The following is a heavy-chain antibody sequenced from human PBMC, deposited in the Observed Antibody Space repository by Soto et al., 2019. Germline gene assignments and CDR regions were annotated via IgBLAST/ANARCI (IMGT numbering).Heavy chain of an antibody. V-gene: IGHV4-59*01. CDR2: MYYNCNI. CDR3: ASGGNWFDP. Sequence: SETLSLTCNVSGGSISNYYWTWVRQSPEKGLEWIGYMYYNCNINYNPSLKSRVTISKDTSKNQFSLTLKSVTAADTAVYYCASGGNWFDPWGQEVLVTVSS. J-gene: IGHJ5*02. D-gene: IGHD3-16*01. CDR1: GGSISNYY.